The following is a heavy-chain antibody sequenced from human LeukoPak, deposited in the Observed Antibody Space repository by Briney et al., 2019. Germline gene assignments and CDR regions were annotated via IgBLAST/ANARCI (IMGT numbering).Heavy chain of an antibody. Sequence: GGSLRLSCVASGFTFSSYSLNWVRQAPGKGLEWVSYIGVSSSLVRYADSVKGRFTISRDNAKSSLYLQMNNLRVEDTAVYYCARDKDFTIDYWGQGTLVTVSS. J-gene: IGHJ4*02. CDR2: IGVSSSLV. D-gene: IGHD3-10*01. V-gene: IGHV3-48*04. CDR1: GFTFSSYS. CDR3: ARDKDFTIDY.